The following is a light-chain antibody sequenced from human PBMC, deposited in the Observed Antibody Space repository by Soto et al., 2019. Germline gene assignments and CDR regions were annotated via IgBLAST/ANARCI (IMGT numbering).Light chain of an antibody. J-gene: IGKJ1*01. V-gene: IGKV1-6*01. CDR2: AAS. CDR1: QDIRND. Sequence: AIPMAQSPSSLSASVGDRVTITCRASQDIRNDLGWYQQKPGKAPKLLIYAASSLQSGVPSRFSGSGSGTEFILNISSLQPEDFATYSCLQDYNYPWTFGQGTKVEIK. CDR3: LQDYNYPWT.